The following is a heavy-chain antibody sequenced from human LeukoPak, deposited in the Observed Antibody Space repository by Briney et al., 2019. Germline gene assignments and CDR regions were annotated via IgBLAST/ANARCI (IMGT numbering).Heavy chain of an antibody. CDR2: IYSTGST. D-gene: IGHD2-21*02. CDR1: GGSISSVGYY. J-gene: IGHJ5*02. CDR3: ARVLAYCGGDCYSRWFDP. V-gene: IGHV4-31*03. Sequence: SETLSLTCSVSGGSISSVGYYWSWIRQHPGKGLEWIGYIYSTGSTHYNPSLKSRVTISVDTSKNQFSLKLSSVTAADTAVYYCARVLAYCGGDCYSRWFDPWGQGTLVTVSS.